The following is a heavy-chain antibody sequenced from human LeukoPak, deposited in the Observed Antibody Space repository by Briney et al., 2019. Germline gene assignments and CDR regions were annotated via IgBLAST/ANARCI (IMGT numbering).Heavy chain of an antibody. D-gene: IGHD1-26*01. V-gene: IGHV3-33*06. CDR1: GFTFSSYG. CDR3: AKDQVGATHLDY. J-gene: IGHJ4*02. Sequence: GGSLRLSCAASGFTFSSYGMHWVRQAPGKGLEWVAVIWYDGSNKYYADSVKGRFTISRDNSKNTLYLQMNSLRAEDTAVYYCAKDQVGATHLDYWGQGTLVTVSS. CDR2: IWYDGSNK.